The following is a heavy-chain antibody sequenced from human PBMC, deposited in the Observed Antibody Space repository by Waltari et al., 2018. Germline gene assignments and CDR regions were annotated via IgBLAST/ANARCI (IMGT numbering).Heavy chain of an antibody. CDR1: GFHFRSHW. CDR2: TNGDGSRP. J-gene: IGHJ4*02. CDR3: SRDLQHGDFGRGRDY. D-gene: IGHD4-17*01. Sequence: EVQLEESGGGLVQPGGSLRLSCADSGFHFRSHWMHWVRKAPGKGLVGVYPTNGDGSRPSYADSVKGRFTIARDNAKNTLYLQMNSLRAEDTAVYYCSRDLQHGDFGRGRDYWGQGTLVTVSS. V-gene: IGHV3-74*01.